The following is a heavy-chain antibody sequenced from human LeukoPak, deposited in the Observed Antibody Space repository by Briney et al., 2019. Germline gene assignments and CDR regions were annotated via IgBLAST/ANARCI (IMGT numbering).Heavy chain of an antibody. CDR2: INNDGTSI. D-gene: IGHD3/OR15-3a*01. J-gene: IGHJ4*02. V-gene: IGHV3-74*01. CDR3: ARGGLGSFDY. Sequence: GGSLRLSCAASGFTFSSYAMSWVRQAPGKGLVWVSRINNDGTSIIYADSVKGRFTISRDDARNTLYLQMNSLRADDTAVYFCARGGLGSFDYWGQGTLVTVSS. CDR1: GFTFSSYA.